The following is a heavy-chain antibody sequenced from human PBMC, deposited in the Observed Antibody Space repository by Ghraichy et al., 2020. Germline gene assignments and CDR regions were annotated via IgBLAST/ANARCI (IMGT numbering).Heavy chain of an antibody. CDR1: GGSISSYY. CDR3: ARWPATVYYGMDV. Sequence: SETLSLTCTVSGGSISSYYWSWIRQPPGKGLEWIGYIYYSGSTNYNPSLKSRVTISVDTSKNQFSLKLSSVTAADTAVYYCARWPATVYYGMDVWGQGTTVTVSS. V-gene: IGHV4-59*01. CDR2: IYYSGST. D-gene: IGHD2-2*01. J-gene: IGHJ6*02.